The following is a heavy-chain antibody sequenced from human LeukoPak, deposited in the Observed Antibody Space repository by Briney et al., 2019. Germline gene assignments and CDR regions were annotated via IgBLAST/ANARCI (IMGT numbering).Heavy chain of an antibody. CDR2: ISYDGSNK. Sequence: GGFLRLSCAASGFTFSSYAMHWVRQAPGKGLEWVAVISYDGSNKYYADSVKGRFTISRDNSKNTLYLQMNSLRAEDTAVYYCARDAITMVRGGGPFDYWGQGTLVTVSS. CDR1: GFTFSSYA. J-gene: IGHJ4*02. CDR3: ARDAITMVRGGGPFDY. V-gene: IGHV3-30*04. D-gene: IGHD3-10*01.